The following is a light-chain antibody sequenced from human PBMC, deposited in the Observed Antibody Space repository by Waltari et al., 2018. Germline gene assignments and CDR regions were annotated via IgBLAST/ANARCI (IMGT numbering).Light chain of an antibody. CDR3: QQYNKWPPLT. CDR1: QNIHDN. CDR2: GAS. J-gene: IGKJ4*01. Sequence: EVLMPQSPAPLPVSPGERVTLSCRASQNIHDNLAWYQQKPGQAPRLLIYGASTRATAIPARFRGSGSGTEFTLTISSLQSEDLAIYYCQQYNKWPPLTFGGGTKVEIK. V-gene: IGKV3-15*01.